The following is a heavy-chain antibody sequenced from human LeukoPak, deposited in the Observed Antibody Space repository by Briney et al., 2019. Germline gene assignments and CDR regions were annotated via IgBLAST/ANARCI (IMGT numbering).Heavy chain of an antibody. D-gene: IGHD3-22*01. CDR1: GASISSYY. V-gene: IGHV4-59*01. CDR2: IYYSGST. CDR3: ARALYYYGSRTGPRYFDL. Sequence: SETLSLTCAVSGASISSYYWSWIRRPPGKGLEWIGYIYYSGSTNYNPSLKSRVTISLDTSKNQFSLKLSSVTAADTAVYYCARALYYYGSRTGPRYFDLWGRGTLVTVSS. J-gene: IGHJ2*01.